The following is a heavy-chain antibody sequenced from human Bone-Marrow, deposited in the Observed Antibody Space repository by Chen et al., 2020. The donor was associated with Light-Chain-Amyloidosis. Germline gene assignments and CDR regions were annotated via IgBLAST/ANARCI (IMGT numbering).Heavy chain of an antibody. CDR2: IKSESDGGKT. D-gene: IGHD2-21*01. CDR1: GFSFSNAW. J-gene: IGHJ4*02. CDR3: ASDGGLVVVEAAV. V-gene: IGHV3-15*01. Sequence: EVRLVESGGGVVKPGGSLRLSCEASGFSFSNAWVTWVRQAPGKGLEWLGRIKSESDGGKTALAASVQGRFGISRDQTRNTVYLQMSSLKSDDTAIYYCASDGGLVVVEAAVWGQGTQVTVSS.